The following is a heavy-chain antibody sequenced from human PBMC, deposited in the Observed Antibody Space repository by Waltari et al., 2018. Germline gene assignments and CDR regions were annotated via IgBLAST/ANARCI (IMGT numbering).Heavy chain of an antibody. V-gene: IGHV3-53*01. Sequence: EVQLVESGGDLIQPGGSLRLPCAASGVTVGNNYMTWLRQAPGKGLEWVAVIYSGGGIQYAYSVKGRFTISRDNSKNTVYLQMNSLRSEDTAMYYCARNQVETPLCYWGQGTLVTVSS. CDR1: GVTVGNNY. D-gene: IGHD2-21*02. CDR2: IYSGGGI. J-gene: IGHJ4*02. CDR3: ARNQVETPLCY.